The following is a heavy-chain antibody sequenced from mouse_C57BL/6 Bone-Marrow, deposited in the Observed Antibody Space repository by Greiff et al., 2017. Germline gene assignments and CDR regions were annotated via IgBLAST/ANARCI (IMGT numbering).Heavy chain of an antibody. J-gene: IGHJ4*01. CDR1: GYAFTSSW. D-gene: IGHD1-1*01. V-gene: IGHV1-59*01. Sequence: VQLQQPGAELVRPGTSVKLSCKASGYAFTSSWMHWVKQRPGQGLEWIGVIDPSDSYTNYNQKFKGKATLTVDTSSSTAYMQLSSLPSEDSAVYYCARPAPTVVATEAMDYWGQGSSVTVSS. CDR3: ARPAPTVVATEAMDY. CDR2: IDPSDSYT.